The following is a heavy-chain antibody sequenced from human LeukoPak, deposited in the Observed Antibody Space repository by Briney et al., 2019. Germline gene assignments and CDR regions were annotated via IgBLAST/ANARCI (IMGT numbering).Heavy chain of an antibody. CDR1: GYSFTSYW. Sequence: GESLKISCKGSGYSFTSYWIGWVRQMPGKGLEWMGIIYPGDSDTRYSPSFQGQVTISAAKSISTAYLQWSSLKASDTAMYYCARHSEDPLYGDYGWFDPWGQGTLVTASS. D-gene: IGHD4-17*01. CDR3: ARHSEDPLYGDYGWFDP. CDR2: IYPGDSDT. V-gene: IGHV5-51*01. J-gene: IGHJ5*02.